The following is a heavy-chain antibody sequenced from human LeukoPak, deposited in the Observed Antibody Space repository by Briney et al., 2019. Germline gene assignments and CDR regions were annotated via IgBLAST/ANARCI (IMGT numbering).Heavy chain of an antibody. V-gene: IGHV4-34*01. Sequence: SETLSLTCAVYGGSFSGYYWSWIRQPPGKGLEWIGEINHSGSTNYNPSLKSRVTISVVTSKNQFSLKLSSVTAADTAVYYCARGHGYGGEDYNWFDPWGQGTLVTVSS. CDR3: ARGHGYGGEDYNWFDP. J-gene: IGHJ5*02. D-gene: IGHD4-23*01. CDR1: GGSFSGYY. CDR2: INHSGST.